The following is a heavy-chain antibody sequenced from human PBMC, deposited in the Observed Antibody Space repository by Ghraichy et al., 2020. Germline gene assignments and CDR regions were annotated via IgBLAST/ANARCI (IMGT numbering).Heavy chain of an antibody. D-gene: IGHD4-11*01. CDR1: GGTFSSYA. Sequence: SVKVSCKASGGTFSSYAISWVRQAPGQGLEWMGGIIPIFGTANYAQKFQGRVTITADESTSTAYMELSSLRSEDTAVYYCARDRMGGMTTVTMGYYGMDVWGQGTTVTVSS. CDR3: ARDRMGGMTTVTMGYYGMDV. CDR2: IIPIFGTA. J-gene: IGHJ6*02. V-gene: IGHV1-69*13.